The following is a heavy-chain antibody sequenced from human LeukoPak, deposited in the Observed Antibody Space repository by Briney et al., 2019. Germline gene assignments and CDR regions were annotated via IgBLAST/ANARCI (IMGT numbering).Heavy chain of an antibody. CDR3: ATGGGSGSDY. D-gene: IGHD6-25*01. CDR2: FDPEYGET. V-gene: IGHV1-24*01. J-gene: IGHJ4*02. CDR1: GYTLTELS. Sequence: ASVKVSCKVSGYTLTELSMHWVRQAPGKGLEWMGRFDPEYGETIYAQKFQGRVTMTEDTFTDTAYMELSSLRSEDTAVYYCATGGGSGSDYWGQGTLVTVSS.